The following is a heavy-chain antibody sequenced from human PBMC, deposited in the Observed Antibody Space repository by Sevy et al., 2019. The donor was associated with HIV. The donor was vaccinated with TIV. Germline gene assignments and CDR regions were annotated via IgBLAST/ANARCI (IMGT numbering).Heavy chain of an antibody. J-gene: IGHJ2*01. Sequence: GGSLRLSCAASGLIFSDYAMSWVHQAPGKGLEWVSCISGGDDSTYYADSVKGRFTVSRDNSKNTLYLQMNTLRAEDTALYYCAKFGYYYDSGGYYWYFDFWGRSTLVTVSS. V-gene: IGHV3-23*01. CDR3: AKFGYYYDSGGYYWYFDF. CDR1: GLIFSDYA. CDR2: ISGGDDST. D-gene: IGHD3-22*01.